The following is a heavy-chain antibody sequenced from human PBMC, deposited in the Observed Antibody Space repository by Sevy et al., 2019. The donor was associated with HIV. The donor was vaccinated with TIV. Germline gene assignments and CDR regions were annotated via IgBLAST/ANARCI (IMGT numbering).Heavy chain of an antibody. CDR2: ISYDKVNT. Sequence: EGSLRLSCAASGFSFSRYAMHWIRQAPGKGLESVAVISYDKVNTYHSDSVKGRFTISRDNSKNTLYLQMNSLRPEDTAVYYCARDGGGDYFDYWGQGTLVTVSS. CDR1: GFSFSRYA. D-gene: IGHD3-16*01. V-gene: IGHV3-30*04. CDR3: ARDGGGDYFDY. J-gene: IGHJ4*02.